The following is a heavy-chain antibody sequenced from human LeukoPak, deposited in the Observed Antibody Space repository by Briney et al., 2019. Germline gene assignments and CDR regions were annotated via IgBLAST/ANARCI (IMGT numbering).Heavy chain of an antibody. CDR2: ISSSTNTI. CDR1: GFTFSSYS. Sequence: PGRSLRLSCAASGFTFSSYSMNCGSQAPGKGLEWDSYISSSTNTIYYADSVKGRFTISRDNAKNSLFLQMNSLRDEDTAVYYCARGGYGANDDAFDIWGQGTMVTVSS. V-gene: IGHV3-48*02. J-gene: IGHJ3*02. D-gene: IGHD4-23*01. CDR3: ARGGYGANDDAFDI.